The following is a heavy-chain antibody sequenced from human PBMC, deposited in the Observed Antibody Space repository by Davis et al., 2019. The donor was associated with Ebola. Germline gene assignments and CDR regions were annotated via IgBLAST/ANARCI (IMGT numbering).Heavy chain of an antibody. CDR1: GDSISSGDYY. CDR2: ISDSGSTT. V-gene: IGHV3-11*04. D-gene: IGHD5-18*01. Sequence: LSLTCTVSGDSISSGDYYWSWIRQPPGKGLEWISYISDSGSTTYYTDSVKGRFTISRDNAKNSLYLQMNTLRVEDTAIYYCVPGTWIRGQGTLVTASS. J-gene: IGHJ4*02. CDR3: VPGTWI.